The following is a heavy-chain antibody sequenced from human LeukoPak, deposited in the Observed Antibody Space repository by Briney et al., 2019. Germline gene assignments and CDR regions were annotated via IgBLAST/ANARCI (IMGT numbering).Heavy chain of an antibody. CDR1: GFTFSSYW. Sequence: PGGSLRLSCAASGFTFSSYWMSWVRQAPGKGLEWVANIKQDGSEKYYVDSVKGRFTVSRDNAKNSLYLQMNSLRAEDTAVYYCARDSSGQLLSYAFDIWGQGTMVTVSS. CDR3: ARDSSGQLLSYAFDI. J-gene: IGHJ3*02. D-gene: IGHD6-13*01. CDR2: IKQDGSEK. V-gene: IGHV3-7*01.